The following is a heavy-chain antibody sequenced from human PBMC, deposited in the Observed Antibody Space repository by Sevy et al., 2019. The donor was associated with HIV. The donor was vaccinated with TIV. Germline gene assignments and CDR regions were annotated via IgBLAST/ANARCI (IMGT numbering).Heavy chain of an antibody. D-gene: IGHD4-17*01. CDR2: ISSNGGST. V-gene: IGHV3-64D*06. J-gene: IGHJ5*02. CDR1: GFTVSSYA. CDR3: VKDFYGDYVSWFDP. Sequence: GGSLRLSCAASGFTVSSYAMHWVRQAPGKGLEYVSAISSNGGSTYYADSVKGRFTISRDNSKNTLYLQMSSLRAEDTAVYYCVKDFYGDYVSWFDPWGQGTLVTVSS.